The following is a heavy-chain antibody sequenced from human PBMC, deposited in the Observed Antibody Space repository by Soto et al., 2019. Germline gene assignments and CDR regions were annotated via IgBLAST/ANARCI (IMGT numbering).Heavy chain of an antibody. V-gene: IGHV4-31*03. CDR1: GGSISSGGYY. CDR2: IYYSGST. D-gene: IGHD3-16*02. J-gene: IGHJ4*02. CDR3: ASLSYDYIWGSYRYGPFDY. Sequence: SETLSLTCTVSGGSISSGGYYWSWIRQHPGKGLEWIGYIYYSGSTYYNPSLKSRVTISVDTSKNQFSLKLSSVTAADTAVYYCASLSYDYIWGSYRYGPFDYWGQGTLVTVSS.